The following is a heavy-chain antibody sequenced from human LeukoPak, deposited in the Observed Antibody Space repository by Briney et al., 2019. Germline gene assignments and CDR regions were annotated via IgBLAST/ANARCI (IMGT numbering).Heavy chain of an antibody. J-gene: IGHJ5*02. CDR2: ISSSGSTI. Sequence: GGSLRLSCAASGFTFSSYEMNWVRQAPGKGLEWVSYISSSGSTIYYADSVKGRFTISRDNAKNSLYLQMNSLRAEDTAVYCCARGVVAATNWFDPWGQGTLVTVSS. CDR1: GFTFSSYE. CDR3: ARGVVAATNWFDP. V-gene: IGHV3-48*03. D-gene: IGHD2-15*01.